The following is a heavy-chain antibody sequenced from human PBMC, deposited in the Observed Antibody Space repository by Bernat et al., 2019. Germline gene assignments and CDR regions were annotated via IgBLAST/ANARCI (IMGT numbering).Heavy chain of an antibody. V-gene: IGHV3-23*04. CDR2: ISGSGGST. CDR1: GFTFSSYA. CDR3: ASSLLDYDFWCGYYTGEYFDY. Sequence: EVQLVESGGGLVHPGGSLRLSCAASGFTFSSYAMSWVRQAPGKGLEWVSAISGSGGSTYYADSVKGRFTISRDNSKNTLYLQMNSLRAKDTAVYYFASSLLDYDFWCGYYTGEYFDYWGQGTLVTVSS. J-gene: IGHJ4*02. D-gene: IGHD3-3*01.